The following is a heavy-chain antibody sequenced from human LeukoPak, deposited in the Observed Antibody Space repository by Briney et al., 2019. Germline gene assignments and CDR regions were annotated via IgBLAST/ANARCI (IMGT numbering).Heavy chain of an antibody. D-gene: IGHD3-10*02. V-gene: IGHV3-48*03. CDR1: GFTFSSYE. CDR2: ISSSGSTI. Sequence: GGYLRLSCAASGFTFSSYEMNWVRQAPGKGLEWVSYISSSGSTIYYADSVKGGFTISRDNAKNSLYLQMNSLRAEDTAVYYCAELGITMIGGVWGKGTTVTIPS. CDR3: AELGITMIGGV. J-gene: IGHJ6*04.